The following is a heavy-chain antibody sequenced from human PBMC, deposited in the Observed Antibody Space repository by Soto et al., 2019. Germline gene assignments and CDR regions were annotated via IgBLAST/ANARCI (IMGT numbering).Heavy chain of an antibody. D-gene: IGHD2-2*01. J-gene: IGHJ6*02. Sequence: QVQLVQSGAEVKKPGSSVKVSCKASGGTFSSYAISWVRQAPGQGLEWMGGIIPISDTTNYAQKFQGRVTITADESTSTAYMELSSLISEDTAVYYCARSQGSSTSLEIYYYYYCGMDVWGQGTTVTVSS. V-gene: IGHV1-69*01. CDR2: IIPISDTT. CDR1: GGTFSSYA. CDR3: ARSQGSSTSLEIYYYYYCGMDV.